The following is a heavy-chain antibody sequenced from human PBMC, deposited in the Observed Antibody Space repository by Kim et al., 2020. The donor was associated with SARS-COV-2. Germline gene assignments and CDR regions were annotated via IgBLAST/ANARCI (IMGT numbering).Heavy chain of an antibody. D-gene: IGHD3-10*01. V-gene: IGHV4-39*07. CDR3: ARGPSVYYTSGLYRWF. J-gene: IGHJ5*01. Sequence: SETLSLTCTVSGASISATSHYWGWIRQPPGRGLEWIGTVYFSGSTFYNPALKSRVTMSVDTSKNQFSLSLGSVTAADTAVYYCARGPSVYYTSGLYRWF. CDR1: GASISATSHY. CDR2: VYFSGST.